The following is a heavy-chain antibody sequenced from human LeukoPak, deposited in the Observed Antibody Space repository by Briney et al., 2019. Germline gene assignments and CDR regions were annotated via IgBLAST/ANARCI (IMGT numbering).Heavy chain of an antibody. CDR1: GFTFSSYS. V-gene: IGHV3-30*02. D-gene: IGHD3-3*02. J-gene: IGHJ3*02. CDR2: IRYDGSNK. CDR3: ARDCISPGGDQDDAFDI. Sequence: GGSLRLSCAASGFTFSSYSMHWVRQAPGKGLEWVAFIRYDGSNKYYADSVKGRFTISRDNSKNTLYLQMNSLRAEDTSVYYCARDCISPGGDQDDAFDIWGQGSMVTVSS.